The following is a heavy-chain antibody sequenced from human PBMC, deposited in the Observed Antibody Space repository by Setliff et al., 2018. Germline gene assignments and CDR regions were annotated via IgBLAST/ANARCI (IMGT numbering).Heavy chain of an antibody. V-gene: IGHV4-38-2*02. CDR3: ARDNRARHYMDV. J-gene: IGHJ6*03. CDR2: ILFRGDT. CDR1: GYSISSGFS. Sequence: PSETLSLTCAVSGYSISSGFSWVWIRQSPGKGLEWIGRILFRGDTYYNPSLNSRVTISADTSKNQFSLNLSSVTAADTAVYYCARDNRARHYMDVWGKGTTVTVSS. D-gene: IGHD3-10*01.